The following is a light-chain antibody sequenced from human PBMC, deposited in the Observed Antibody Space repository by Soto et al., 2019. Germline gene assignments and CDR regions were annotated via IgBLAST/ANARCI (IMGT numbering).Light chain of an antibody. J-gene: IGKJ1*01. V-gene: IGKV3-15*01. CDR1: QSVSSN. CDR3: QQYSDWPPT. CDR2: GAS. Sequence: IVVTQSPATLSVSPGERATLSCMASQSVSSNLAWYQQKPGQAPRLLINGASTRATGIPARFSGSGSGTEFSLTISSLQYEDFAVYYCQQYSDWPPTFGQGTKVDIK.